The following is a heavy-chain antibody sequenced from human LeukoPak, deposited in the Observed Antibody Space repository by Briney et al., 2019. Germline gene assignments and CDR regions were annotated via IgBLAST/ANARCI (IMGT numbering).Heavy chain of an antibody. CDR3: ARGGDSSGYLNHYYYGMDV. CDR2: IHYSGST. V-gene: IGHV4-59*01. D-gene: IGHD5-18*01. Sequence: SETLSLTCFVSGGSIRNYYWNWIRQSPGKGLEWIGFIHYSGSTYYRPTLKSRVTMSVDTSKNQFSLKLTSVTAADTAVYYCARGGDSSGYLNHYYYGMDVWGQGTTVTVSS. J-gene: IGHJ6*02. CDR1: GGSIRNYY.